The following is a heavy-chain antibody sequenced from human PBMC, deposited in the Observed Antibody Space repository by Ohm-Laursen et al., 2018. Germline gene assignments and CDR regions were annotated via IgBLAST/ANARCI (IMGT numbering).Heavy chain of an antibody. D-gene: IGHD4-23*01. J-gene: IGHJ4*02. V-gene: IGHV3-15*01. CDR2: IKSKTDGGTT. CDR1: EFTFTNAW. CDR3: TTGGYGGQPFFDY. Sequence: SLRLSCTASEFTFTNAWMSWVRQAPGKGLEWVGRIKSKTDGGTTDYAAPVKGRFTISRDDSKNTLYLQMNSLKTEDTAVYYCTTGGYGGQPFFDYWGQGTLVTVSS.